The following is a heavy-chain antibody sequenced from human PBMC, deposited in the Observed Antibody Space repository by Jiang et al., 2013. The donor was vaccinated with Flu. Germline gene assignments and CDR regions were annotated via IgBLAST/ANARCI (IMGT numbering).Heavy chain of an antibody. CDR2: IYTSGST. V-gene: IGHV4-61*02. CDR1: GGSISSGSYY. J-gene: IGHJ4*02. D-gene: IGHD3-22*01. Sequence: GSGLVKPSQTLSLTCTVSGGSISSGSYYWSWIRQPAGKGLEWIGRIYTSGSTNYNPSLKSRVTISVDTSKNQFSLKLSSVTAADTAVYYCARDIHDSSGYYYFDYWGQGTLVTVSS. CDR3: ARDIHDSSGYYYFDY.